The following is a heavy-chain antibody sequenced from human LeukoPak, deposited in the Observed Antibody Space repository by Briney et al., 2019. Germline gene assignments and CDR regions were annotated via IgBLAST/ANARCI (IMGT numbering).Heavy chain of an antibody. D-gene: IGHD2-21*02. CDR3: AREPGGDFGWFDP. Sequence: ASVKVSCKASGGTFSSYAISWVRQAPGQGLEWMGGIIPIFGTANYAQKFQGRDTITADESTSTAYMELSSLRSEDTAVYYCAREPGGDFGWFDPWGQGTLVTVSS. V-gene: IGHV1-69*13. J-gene: IGHJ5*02. CDR2: IIPIFGTA. CDR1: GGTFSSYA.